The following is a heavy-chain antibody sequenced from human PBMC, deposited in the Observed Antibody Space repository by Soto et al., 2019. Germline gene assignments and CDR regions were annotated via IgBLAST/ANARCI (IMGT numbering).Heavy chain of an antibody. CDR3: AIPGAGDFDY. D-gene: IGHD1-26*01. J-gene: IGHJ4*02. CDR1: GASISNTDW. Sequence: TSETLSLTCAVSGASISNTDWWSWVRQPPGKGLEWIGEIYHSGTTNCDPSLKSRVTISLDKSKSLFSLTLTSLTAADTAVYYCAIPGAGDFDYWGQGTMVTVYS. CDR2: IYHSGTT. V-gene: IGHV4-4*02.